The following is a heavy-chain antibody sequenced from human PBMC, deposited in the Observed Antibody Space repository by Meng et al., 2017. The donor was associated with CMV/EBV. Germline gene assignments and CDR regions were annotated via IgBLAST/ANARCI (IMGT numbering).Heavy chain of an antibody. Sequence: GESLKISCAASRFTFSSYWMHWVRQAPGKGLVWVSRINSDGSSTSYADSVKGRFTISRDNAKNTLYLQMNSLRAEDTAVYYCARGGWGAGSDYWGQGTLVTVSS. CDR2: INSDGSST. CDR1: RFTFSSYW. J-gene: IGHJ4*02. D-gene: IGHD1-26*01. V-gene: IGHV3-74*01. CDR3: ARGGWGAGSDY.